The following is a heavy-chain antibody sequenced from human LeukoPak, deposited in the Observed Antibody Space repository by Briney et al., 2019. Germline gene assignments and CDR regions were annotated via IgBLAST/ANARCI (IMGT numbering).Heavy chain of an antibody. CDR1: GGTFSSYA. V-gene: IGHV1-69*13. Sequence: SVKASCKASGGTFSSYAISWVRQAPGQGLEWMGGIIPIFGTANNAQKFQGRVTITADEFTSTAYMELSSLRSEDTAVYYCARDLYSSRTNDAFVIWGQGTMVTVSS. CDR2: IIPIFGTA. CDR3: ARDLYSSRTNDAFVI. J-gene: IGHJ3*02. D-gene: IGHD6-13*01.